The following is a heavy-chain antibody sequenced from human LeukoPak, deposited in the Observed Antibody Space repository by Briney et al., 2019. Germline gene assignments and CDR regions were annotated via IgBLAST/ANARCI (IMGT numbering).Heavy chain of an antibody. Sequence: PGGSLRLSCAASGFAFSRYWMNWVRQGPGKGLVWVSRINSDGSSTSYADSVKGRFTISRDNAKNTLYLQMNSLRAEDTAVYYCARDRSYSSGWYEKYFDYWGQGTLVTVSS. CDR2: INSDGSST. J-gene: IGHJ4*02. CDR3: ARDRSYSSGWYEKYFDY. V-gene: IGHV3-74*01. D-gene: IGHD6-19*01. CDR1: GFAFSRYW.